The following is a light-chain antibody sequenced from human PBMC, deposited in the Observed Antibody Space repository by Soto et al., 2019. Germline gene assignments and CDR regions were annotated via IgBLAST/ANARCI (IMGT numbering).Light chain of an antibody. CDR2: KAS. V-gene: IGKV1-5*03. CDR1: QSISSW. Sequence: DIQMTQSPSTLSASVGDRVTITCRASQSISSWLAWYQQKPGKARKLLIYKASSLESGVPSRFSGSGSGTEFTLTISSLQPDDFASYYCQQCNSYPWTFGQGTKVEIK. J-gene: IGKJ1*01. CDR3: QQCNSYPWT.